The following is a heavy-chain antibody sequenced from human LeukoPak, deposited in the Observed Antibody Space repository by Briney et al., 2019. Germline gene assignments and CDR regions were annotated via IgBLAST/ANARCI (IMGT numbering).Heavy chain of an antibody. Sequence: SETLSLTCTVSGGSISSYYWSWIRQPPGKGLEWIGYIYYSGSTYYNPSLKSRVTISVDASKNQFSLKLSSVTAADTAVYYCARDHPYSSSSLDYWGQGTLVTVSS. V-gene: IGHV4-59*12. CDR3: ARDHPYSSSSLDY. J-gene: IGHJ4*02. D-gene: IGHD6-6*01. CDR2: IYYSGST. CDR1: GGSISSYY.